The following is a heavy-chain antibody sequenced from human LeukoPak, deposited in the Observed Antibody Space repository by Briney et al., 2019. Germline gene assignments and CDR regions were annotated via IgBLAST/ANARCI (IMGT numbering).Heavy chain of an antibody. D-gene: IGHD3-3*01. CDR3: ASLYDFWSGWFDP. CDR2: IYPGDSDT. CDR1: GYSFTSYW. J-gene: IGHJ5*02. Sequence: GEPLKISCKGSGYSFTSYWIGWVRQMPGKGLEWMGIIYPGDSDTRYSPSFQGQVTISADTSISTAYLQWSSLKASDTAMYYCASLYDFWSGWFDPWGQGTLVTVSS. V-gene: IGHV5-51*01.